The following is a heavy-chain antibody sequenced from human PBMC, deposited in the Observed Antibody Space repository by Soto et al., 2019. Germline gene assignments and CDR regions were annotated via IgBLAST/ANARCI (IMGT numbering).Heavy chain of an antibody. CDR1: GGSVSSGSYY. J-gene: IGHJ5*02. CDR2: IYYSGST. D-gene: IGHD4-17*01. Sequence: QVQLQESGPGLVKPSETLSLTCTVSGGSVSSGSYYWSWIRQPPGKGLEWIGYIYYSGSTNYNPSLKIRVTISVDTSKNQFSLKLSSVTAADTAVDYCARMIGDYRNWFYPWGQGTLVTVSS. V-gene: IGHV4-61*01. CDR3: ARMIGDYRNWFYP.